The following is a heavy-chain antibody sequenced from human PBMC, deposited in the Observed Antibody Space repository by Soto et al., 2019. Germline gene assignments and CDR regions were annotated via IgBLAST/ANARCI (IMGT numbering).Heavy chain of an antibody. CDR2: INSDGSST. J-gene: IGHJ6*02. D-gene: IGHD3-10*01. V-gene: IGHV3-74*01. CDR3: ARAVRSGSYPYSYYGMDV. Sequence: EVQLVESGGGLLQPGGSLRLSCAASGFTFSNFWMHWVRQAPGKGLVWVSRINSDGSSTSYADSVKGRFTISRDNAKNPRYVQMNSVRAEGTAVYYCARAVRSGSYPYSYYGMDVWGQGTTVTVSS. CDR1: GFTFSNFW.